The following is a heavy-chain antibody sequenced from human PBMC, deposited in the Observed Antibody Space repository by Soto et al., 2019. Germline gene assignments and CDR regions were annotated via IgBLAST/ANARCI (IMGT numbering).Heavy chain of an antibody. CDR3: AYLRFLEWLSLPYFYY. J-gene: IGHJ4*02. CDR2: IYWDDDK. Sequence: SGPTLVNPTQTLTLTCTFSGFSLSTSGVGVGWIRQPPGKALEWLALIYWDDDKRYSPSLKSRLTITKDTSKNQVVLTMTNMDPVDTPTYFCAYLRFLEWLSLPYFYYWGQGTLVTVSS. V-gene: IGHV2-5*02. D-gene: IGHD3-3*01. CDR1: GFSLSTSGVG.